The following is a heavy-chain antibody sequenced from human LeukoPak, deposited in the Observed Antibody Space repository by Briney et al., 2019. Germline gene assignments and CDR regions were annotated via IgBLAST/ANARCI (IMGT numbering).Heavy chain of an antibody. Sequence: GGSLRLSSAASGFTFSSYSMNWVRQAPGKGLEWVSSISSSSSYIYYADSVKGRFTISRDNAKNSLYLQMNSLRAEDTAVYYCARSVDTAIDYWGQGTLVTVSS. D-gene: IGHD5-18*01. CDR1: GFTFSSYS. V-gene: IGHV3-21*01. CDR3: ARSVDTAIDY. J-gene: IGHJ4*02. CDR2: ISSSSSYI.